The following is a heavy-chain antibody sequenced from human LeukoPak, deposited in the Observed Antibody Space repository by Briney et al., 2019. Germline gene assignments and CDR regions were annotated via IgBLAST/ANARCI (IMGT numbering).Heavy chain of an antibody. CDR1: GFTVSSNY. D-gene: IGHD3-22*01. J-gene: IGHJ4*02. V-gene: IGHV3-66*01. Sequence: GGSLRLSCAASGFTVSSNYISWVRQAPGEGLEWVSVIYSGGSTYYADSVKGRFTISRDNSKNTLYLQMNSLRAEDTAVYYCARGSYDSSGYTLGYWGQGTLVTVSS. CDR3: ARGSYDSSGYTLGY. CDR2: IYSGGST.